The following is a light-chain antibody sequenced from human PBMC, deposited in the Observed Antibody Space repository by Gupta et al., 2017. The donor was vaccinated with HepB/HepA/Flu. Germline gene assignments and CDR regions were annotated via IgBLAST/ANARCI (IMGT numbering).Light chain of an antibody. J-gene: IGKJ5*01. V-gene: IGKV3-20*01. Sequence: IVLTQSPGTLLLSPGERATLSCRASESVRSNYLAWYPHKPGQAPRLLIFGASNRASRIPVRCTGNGYGICFTLAISIREPEDFAVYYCHYDSRSPPFTSGQATRIEIK. CDR1: ESVRSNY. CDR3: HYDSRSPPFT. CDR2: GAS.